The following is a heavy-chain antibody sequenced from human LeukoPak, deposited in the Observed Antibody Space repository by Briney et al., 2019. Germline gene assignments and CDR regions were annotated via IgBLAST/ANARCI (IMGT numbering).Heavy chain of an antibody. CDR1: GFTFSSYS. Sequence: GGSLRLSCAASGFTFSSYSMNWVRQAPGKGLEWVSSISSSSSYIYYADSVKGRFTISRDNSKNTLYLQMNSLRAEDTAVYYCVKGDIVVVPADAGFWGQGTLVTVSS. CDR2: ISSSSSYI. CDR3: VKGDIVVVPADAGF. V-gene: IGHV3-21*04. J-gene: IGHJ4*02. D-gene: IGHD2-2*01.